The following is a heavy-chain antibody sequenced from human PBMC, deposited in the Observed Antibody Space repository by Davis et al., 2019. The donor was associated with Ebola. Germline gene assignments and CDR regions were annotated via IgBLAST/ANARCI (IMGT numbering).Heavy chain of an antibody. D-gene: IGHD6-19*01. CDR2: VRSHGSDD. CDR1: GFTFSSYW. Sequence: GESLKISCAASGFTFSSYWMHWVRQAPGRGLEWVAFVRSHGSDDHYADSVKGRFTISRDNSKNTLYLQMNSLRPEDTAVYYCTRSPIAVAGFIDYWGQGTLVTVSS. J-gene: IGHJ4*02. V-gene: IGHV3-30*02. CDR3: TRSPIAVAGFIDY.